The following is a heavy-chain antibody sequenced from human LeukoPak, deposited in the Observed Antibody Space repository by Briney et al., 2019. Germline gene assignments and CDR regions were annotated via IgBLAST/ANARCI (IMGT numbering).Heavy chain of an antibody. V-gene: IGHV4-31*03. Sequence: PSQTLSLTCSVFGGSISSGSHFWSWIRQLPGKGLEWLGYVDYSGTIYYNSSLESRLTLSVDTSNNQFSLDLRSMTAADTAVYCCARGRLARIPYFDSWGQGALVAVPS. CDR3: ARGRLARIPYFDS. CDR2: VDYSGTI. CDR1: GGSISSGSHF. D-gene: IGHD6-19*01. J-gene: IGHJ4*02.